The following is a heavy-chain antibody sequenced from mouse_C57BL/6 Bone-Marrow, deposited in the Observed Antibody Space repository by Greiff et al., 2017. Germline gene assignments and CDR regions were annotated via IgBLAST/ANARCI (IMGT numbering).Heavy chain of an antibody. D-gene: IGHD2-2*01. V-gene: IGHV1-50*01. CDR3: ARYYGYPWFAY. Sequence: QVQLKQPGAELVKPGASVKLSCKASGYTFTSYWMQWVKQRPGQGLEWIGEIDPSDSYTNYNQKFKGKATLTVATSSSTAYMQLSSLTSEDSAVYYCARYYGYPWFAYWGQGTLVTVSA. J-gene: IGHJ3*01. CDR1: GYTFTSYW. CDR2: IDPSDSYT.